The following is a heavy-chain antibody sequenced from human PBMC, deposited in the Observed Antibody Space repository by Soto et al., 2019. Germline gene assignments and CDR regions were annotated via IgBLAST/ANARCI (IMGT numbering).Heavy chain of an antibody. J-gene: IGHJ4*02. CDR1: GGSFSSGGYS. CDR2: IYHSGST. V-gene: IGHV4-30-2*01. Sequence: PSETLSLTCAVSGGSFSSGGYSWSWIRQPPGKGLEWIGYIYHSGSTYYNPSLKSRVTISVDRSKNQFSLKLSSVTAADTAVYYCARGNVVAIDYWGQGTLVTVSS. D-gene: IGHD2-21*01. CDR3: ARGNVVAIDY.